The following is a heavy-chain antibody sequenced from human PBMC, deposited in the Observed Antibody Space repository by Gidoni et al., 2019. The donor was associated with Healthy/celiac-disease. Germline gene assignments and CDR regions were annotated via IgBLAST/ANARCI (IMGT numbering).Heavy chain of an antibody. D-gene: IGHD3-10*01. Sequence: QVQLVQSGAEVKKPGSSVKVSCQASGSTFIRYAISWVRQAPGQGLEWMGGIIPIFGTANYAQKFQGRVTITADESTSTAYMEMSSLRSEDTAVYYCAREQGSGSYDAFDIWGQGTMVTVSS. J-gene: IGHJ3*02. CDR3: AREQGSGSYDAFDI. V-gene: IGHV1-69*01. CDR1: GSTFIRYA. CDR2: IIPIFGTA.